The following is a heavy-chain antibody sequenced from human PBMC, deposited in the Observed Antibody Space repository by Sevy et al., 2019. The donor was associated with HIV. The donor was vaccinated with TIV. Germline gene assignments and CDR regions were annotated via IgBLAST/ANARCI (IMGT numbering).Heavy chain of an antibody. J-gene: IGHJ3*02. Sequence: GGSLRLSCVVSEFIFRASVMHWVRQAPGKGLEWVALNSFDGTTNFNVDSMKGRFTVSKDNSKNTLYLQMNSLRDDDTALYYCAREGHSSGRAGIFNIWGPGTMVTVSS. CDR2: NSFDGTTN. CDR1: EFIFRASV. D-gene: IGHD3-22*01. CDR3: AREGHSSGRAGIFNI. V-gene: IGHV3-30*04.